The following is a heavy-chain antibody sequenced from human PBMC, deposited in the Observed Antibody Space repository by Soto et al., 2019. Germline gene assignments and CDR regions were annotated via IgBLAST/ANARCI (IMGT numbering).Heavy chain of an antibody. D-gene: IGHD4-17*01. CDR3: TPTTYYYYGMDV. V-gene: IGHV3-73*01. Sequence: PGGSLRLSCAASGFTFSGSAMHWVRQASGKGLEWVGRIRSKANSYATAYAASVKGRFTISRDDSKNTAYLQTNSLKTEDTAVYYCTPTTYYYYGMDVWGQGTTVTVSS. J-gene: IGHJ6*02. CDR1: GFTFSGSA. CDR2: IRSKANSYAT.